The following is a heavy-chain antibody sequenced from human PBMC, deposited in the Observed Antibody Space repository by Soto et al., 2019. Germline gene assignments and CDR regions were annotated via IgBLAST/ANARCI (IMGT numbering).Heavy chain of an antibody. CDR2: IYYSGST. J-gene: IGHJ4*02. CDR1: GGSISSYY. Sequence: SETLSLTCTVSGGSISSYYWSWIRQPPGKGLEWIGYIYYSGSTNYNPSLKSRVTISVDTSKNQFSLKLSSVTAADTAVYYCARDGRYFGWLLWGQGTLVTVSS. CDR3: ARDGRYFGWLL. D-gene: IGHD3-9*01. V-gene: IGHV4-59*01.